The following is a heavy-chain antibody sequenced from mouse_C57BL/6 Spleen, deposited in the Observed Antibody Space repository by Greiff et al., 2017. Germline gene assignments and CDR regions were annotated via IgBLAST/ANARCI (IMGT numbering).Heavy chain of an antibody. CDR2: IYPGSGST. CDR1: GYTFTSYW. V-gene: IGHV1-55*01. J-gene: IGHJ3*01. Sequence: QVQLQQPGAELVKPGASVKMSCTASGYTFTSYWITWVKQRPGQGLEWIGDIYPGSGSTNYTEKFKSKATLTVDSSSSTAYMQLSSLTSEDSAVYYCARGGLRAWFAYWGQGTLVTVSA. D-gene: IGHD2-4*01. CDR3: ARGGLRAWFAY.